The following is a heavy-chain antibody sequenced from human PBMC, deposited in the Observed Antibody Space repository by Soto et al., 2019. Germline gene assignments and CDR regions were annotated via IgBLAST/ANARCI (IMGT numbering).Heavy chain of an antibody. CDR3: ARAYYYDTSGFWGFDY. Sequence: GGSLRLSCAASGFTFDTYWIHWVRQAPGKGLAWVSGINSDGRSTTYADSVKGRFTISRDNAKNTLYLQMNSLRAEDTAVYYCARAYYYDTSGFWGFDYWCQGTLVTVSS. CDR2: INSDGRST. D-gene: IGHD3-22*01. V-gene: IGHV3-74*01. CDR1: GFTFDTYW. J-gene: IGHJ4*02.